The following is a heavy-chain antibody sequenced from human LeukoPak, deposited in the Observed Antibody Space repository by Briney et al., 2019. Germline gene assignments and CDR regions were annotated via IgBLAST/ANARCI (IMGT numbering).Heavy chain of an antibody. Sequence: GGSLRLSCSASGFTFNRDWTAWVRQAPGKGLEWVANIKEDGSEKNYVDSVKGRFTISRDNAENSVYLQMNDLRAEDTGVYYCATKEPSTSGWSYWGQGTLVTVSS. CDR3: ATKEPSTSGWSY. V-gene: IGHV3-7*01. D-gene: IGHD6-19*01. CDR1: GFTFNRDW. CDR2: IKEDGSEK. J-gene: IGHJ4*02.